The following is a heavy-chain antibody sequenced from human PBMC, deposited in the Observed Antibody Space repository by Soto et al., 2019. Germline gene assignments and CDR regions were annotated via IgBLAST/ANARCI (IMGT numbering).Heavy chain of an antibody. D-gene: IGHD3-22*01. J-gene: IGHJ4*02. CDR1: GYTFTSYG. Sequence: ASVKVSCKASGYTFTSYGISWVRQAPGQGLEWMGWISAYNGNTNYAQKFQGRVTMTTDTSISTAYMELSRLRSDDTAVYYCARDSSGYYYFDYWGQGTLVTVSS. V-gene: IGHV1-18*01. CDR3: ARDSSGYYYFDY. CDR2: ISAYNGNT.